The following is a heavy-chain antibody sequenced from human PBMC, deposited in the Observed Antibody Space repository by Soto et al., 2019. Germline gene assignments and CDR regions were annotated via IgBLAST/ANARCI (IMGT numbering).Heavy chain of an antibody. V-gene: IGHV1-8*01. D-gene: IGHD2-15*01. CDR1: GYTFTSYD. Sequence: ASVKVSCKASGYTFTSYDINWVRQATGQGLEWMGWMNPNSGDTGYAQKFQGRVTMTRNTSISTAYMELTSLRSEDTALYFCMGPATRRIIDSWGQGTLVTVSS. CDR2: MNPNSGDT. CDR3: MGPATRRIIDS. J-gene: IGHJ4*02.